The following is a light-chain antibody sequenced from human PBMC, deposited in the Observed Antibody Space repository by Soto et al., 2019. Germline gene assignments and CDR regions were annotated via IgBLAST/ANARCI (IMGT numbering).Light chain of an antibody. CDR1: QSISNW. CDR2: DAS. Sequence: DIQMTQSASTLSASVGDRVTITCRASQSISNWLAWYQQKPGKAPKLLIYDASSLESGVPSRFSGSGSGTEFTLTISSLQPDDFATYYCQQYNSYSGTFGQGTKVDIK. V-gene: IGKV1-5*01. J-gene: IGKJ2*01. CDR3: QQYNSYSGT.